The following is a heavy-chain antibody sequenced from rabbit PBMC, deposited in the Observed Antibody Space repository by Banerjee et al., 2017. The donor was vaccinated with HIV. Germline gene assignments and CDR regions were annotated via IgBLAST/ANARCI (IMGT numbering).Heavy chain of an antibody. D-gene: IGHD2-1*01. CDR2: INTSSGNT. J-gene: IGHJ4*01. V-gene: IGHV1S45*01. CDR3: ARDHYGDSGWYRGFDL. Sequence: QEQLEESGGDLVKPEGSLTLTCTASGFSFSNKYVMCWVRQAPGKGLEWIACINTSSGNTVYASWAKGRFTISKTSSTTVTLQMTSLTAADTASYFCARDHYGDSGWYRGFDLWGQGTLVTVS. CDR1: GFSFSNKYV.